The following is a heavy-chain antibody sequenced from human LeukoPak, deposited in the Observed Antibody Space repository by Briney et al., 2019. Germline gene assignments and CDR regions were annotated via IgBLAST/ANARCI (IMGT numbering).Heavy chain of an antibody. CDR3: AKGNLRGPPPIIDY. CDR1: GFTFSNSG. J-gene: IGHJ4*02. CDR2: ISGSGGLT. V-gene: IGHV3-23*01. D-gene: IGHD5/OR15-5a*01. Sequence: GGSLRLSCAASGFTFSNSGMTWVRQAPGKGLEWVSHISGSGGLTYYADSVKGRFTISRDNAKDTLYLQMSSLRAEDTAVYYCAKGNLRGPPPIIDYWGQGTLVTVSS.